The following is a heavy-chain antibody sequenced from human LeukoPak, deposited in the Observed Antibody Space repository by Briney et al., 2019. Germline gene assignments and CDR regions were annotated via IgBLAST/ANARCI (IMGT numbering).Heavy chain of an antibody. CDR1: GGSFSGYY. Sequence: SETLSLTCAVYGGSFSGYYWSWIRQPPGKGLEWIGEINHSGSTNYNPSLKSRVTISVDTSKNQFSLKLSSVTAADTAVYYCARGQSDSGYVYWGQGNPGHRLL. J-gene: IGHJ4*02. CDR3: ARGQSDSGYVY. CDR2: INHSGST. V-gene: IGHV4-34*01. D-gene: IGHD5-12*01.